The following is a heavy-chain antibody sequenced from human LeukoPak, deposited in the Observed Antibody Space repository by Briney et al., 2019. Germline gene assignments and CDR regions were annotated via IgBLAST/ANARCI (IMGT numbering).Heavy chain of an antibody. Sequence: GASVKVSCKASGGTFSSYAISWVRQAPGQALEWMGRIIPIFGIANYAQKFQGRVTITADKSTSTAYMELSSLRSEDTAVYYCARAGYCSGGSCFALDYWGQGTLVTVSS. CDR1: GGTFSSYA. V-gene: IGHV1-69*04. D-gene: IGHD2-15*01. CDR3: ARAGYCSGGSCFALDY. CDR2: IIPIFGIA. J-gene: IGHJ4*02.